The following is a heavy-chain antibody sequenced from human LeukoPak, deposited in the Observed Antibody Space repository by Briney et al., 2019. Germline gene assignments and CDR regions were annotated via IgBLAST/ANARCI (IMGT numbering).Heavy chain of an antibody. CDR1: GYSISSGYY. Sequence: SETLSLTCAVSGYSISSGYYWGWIRQPPGKGLEWIGSIYHSGSTYYNPSLKSRVTISVDTSKNQFSLKLSSVTAADTAVYYCARAVAQWLVSDAFDIWCQGTMVTVSS. D-gene: IGHD6-19*01. V-gene: IGHV4-38-2*01. CDR2: IYHSGST. CDR3: ARAVAQWLVSDAFDI. J-gene: IGHJ3*02.